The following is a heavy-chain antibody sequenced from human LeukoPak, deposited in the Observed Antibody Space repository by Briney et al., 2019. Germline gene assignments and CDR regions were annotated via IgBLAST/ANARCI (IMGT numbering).Heavy chain of an antibody. Sequence: ASVKVSCKASGYTFTSYDINWVRQATGQGLEWMGWMNPNSGNTGYAQKFQGRVTMTRNTSISTAYMELSSLRSEDTAVYYCARGFTLLKGSGSYKFDPWGQGTLVTVSS. D-gene: IGHD3-10*01. CDR1: GYTFTSYD. J-gene: IGHJ5*02. V-gene: IGHV1-8*01. CDR2: MNPNSGNT. CDR3: ARGFTLLKGSGSYKFDP.